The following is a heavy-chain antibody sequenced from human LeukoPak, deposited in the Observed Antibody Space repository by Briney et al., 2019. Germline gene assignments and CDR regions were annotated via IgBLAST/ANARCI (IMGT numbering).Heavy chain of an antibody. CDR2: IYTSGST. V-gene: IGHV4-61*02. CDR1: GGSISSGSYY. D-gene: IGHD3-22*01. J-gene: IGHJ3*02. CDR3: ARGRDYYDSSGYYLPYHDAFDI. Sequence: SETLSLTCTVSGGSISSGSYYWSWIRQPAGKGLEWIGRIYTSGSTNYNPSLKSRVTISVDTSKNQFSLKLSSVTAADTALYYCARGRDYYDSSGYYLPYHDAFDIWGQGTMVTVSS.